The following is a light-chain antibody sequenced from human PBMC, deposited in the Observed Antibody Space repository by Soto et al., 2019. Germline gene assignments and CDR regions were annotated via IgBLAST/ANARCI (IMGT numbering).Light chain of an antibody. CDR2: EVS. Sequence: QSALTQPPSASGSPGQSVTISCTGTSSDVGGYNYISWYQHHPGKAPKLMIYEVSQRPSGVPDRFSGSKSGNTASLTVSGLQAEDEADYYCSSYAGSNNRRVFGSGTKLTVL. CDR3: SSYAGSNNRRV. V-gene: IGLV2-8*01. J-gene: IGLJ1*01. CDR1: SSDVGGYNY.